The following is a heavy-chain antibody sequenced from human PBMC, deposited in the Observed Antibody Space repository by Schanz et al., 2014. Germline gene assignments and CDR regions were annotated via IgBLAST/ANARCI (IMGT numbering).Heavy chain of an antibody. D-gene: IGHD3-3*01. CDR2: ISDDGSNH. CDR3: AKDVDFWSGYYLDY. CDR1: GITLSGYG. Sequence: VQLVESGGGVVQPGRSLRLSCAASGITLSGYGLHWVRQAPGKGLEWVAVISDDGSNHYYPDSVKGRFTISRDNSKNTLYLQMNSLRSEDTAVYYCAKDVDFWSGYYLDYWGQGTLVTVSS. V-gene: IGHV3-30*18. J-gene: IGHJ4*02.